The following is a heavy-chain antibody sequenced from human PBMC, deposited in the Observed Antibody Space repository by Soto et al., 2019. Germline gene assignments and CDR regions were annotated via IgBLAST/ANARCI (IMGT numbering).Heavy chain of an antibody. Sequence: GASVKVSCKASGYTFTGCYMHWVRQAPGQGLEWMGWINPNSGGTNYAQKFQGRVTMTRDTSISTAYMELSRLRSDDTAVYHCARDWAAGYWFDPWGQGTLVTVSS. D-gene: IGHD6-13*01. CDR3: ARDWAAGYWFDP. J-gene: IGHJ5*02. CDR1: GYTFTGCY. V-gene: IGHV1-2*02. CDR2: INPNSGGT.